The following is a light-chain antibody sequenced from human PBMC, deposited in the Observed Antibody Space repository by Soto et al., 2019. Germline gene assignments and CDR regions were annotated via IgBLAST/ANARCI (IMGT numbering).Light chain of an antibody. CDR1: QSVSSNY. CDR3: QQYNSWPVT. CDR2: RAS. J-gene: IGKJ3*01. V-gene: IGKV3-20*01. Sequence: EIVLTQSPGTLSLSPGERATLSCRASQSVSSNYLAWYQQKPGQAPKVPIYRASIRATGIPDRFTGSGSGTDFTLTISRLEPDDVATYYCQQYNSWPVTFGPGTKVDI.